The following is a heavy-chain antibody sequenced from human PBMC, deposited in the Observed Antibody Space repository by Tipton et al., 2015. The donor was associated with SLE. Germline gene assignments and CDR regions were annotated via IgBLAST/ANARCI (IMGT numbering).Heavy chain of an antibody. Sequence: TLSLTCTVSGGSISSANYYWSWIRHHPGKGLEWIGYIHYNRDTNYHPSLKSRVTISVDTSKNQLSLKLTSVTAADTAVYYCARGSVVADDFWGQGTLVTVSS. J-gene: IGHJ4*02. CDR3: ARGSVVADDF. V-gene: IGHV4-61*01. D-gene: IGHD2-15*01. CDR2: IHYNRDT. CDR1: GGSISSANYY.